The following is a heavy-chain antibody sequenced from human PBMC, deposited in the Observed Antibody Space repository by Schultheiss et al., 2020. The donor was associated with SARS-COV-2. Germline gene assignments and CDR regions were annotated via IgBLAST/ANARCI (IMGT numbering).Heavy chain of an antibody. Sequence: GEFLKISCAASGFTFSSYAMSWVRQAPGKGLEWVSAISGSGGSTYYADSVKGRFTISRDNSKNTLYLQMNSLRAEDTAVYYCAGRVSGDYGSWFDPWGQGTLVTVSS. CDR1: GFTFSSYA. J-gene: IGHJ5*02. V-gene: IGHV3-23*01. D-gene: IGHD4-17*01. CDR3: AGRVSGDYGSWFDP. CDR2: ISGSGGST.